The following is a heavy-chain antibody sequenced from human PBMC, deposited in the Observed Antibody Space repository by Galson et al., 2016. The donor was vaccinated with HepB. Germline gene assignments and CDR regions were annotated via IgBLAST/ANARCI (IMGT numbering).Heavy chain of an antibody. CDR1: GYIFTNYW. V-gene: IGHV5-51*01. J-gene: IGHJ4*02. CDR3: ARVSSGTYYLIDY. Sequence: QSGAEVKKPGDSLKISCKTSGYIFTNYWIAWVRQMPGKGLEWMGIIYPRDSEIRFNPSFEGLVTMSSDKSIATAYLQLINLKASETAIYYCARVSSGTYYLIDYCGQGTLATVSA. D-gene: IGHD1-26*01. CDR2: IYPRDSEI.